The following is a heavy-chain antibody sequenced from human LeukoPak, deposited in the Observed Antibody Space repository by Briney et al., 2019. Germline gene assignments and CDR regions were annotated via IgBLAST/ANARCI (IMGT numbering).Heavy chain of an antibody. D-gene: IGHD3-3*01. V-gene: IGHV4-31*03. Sequence: TSETLSLTCTVSGGSISSGAYYWSWVRQHPGKGLEWIGYIHYSGSTYYNPSLKSRTFISIDSSKNQFSLNLSSVTAADTAVYYCARRGGYDFWNYWGQGTLATVSS. CDR1: GGSISSGAYY. CDR3: ARRGGYDFWNY. J-gene: IGHJ4*02. CDR2: IHYSGST.